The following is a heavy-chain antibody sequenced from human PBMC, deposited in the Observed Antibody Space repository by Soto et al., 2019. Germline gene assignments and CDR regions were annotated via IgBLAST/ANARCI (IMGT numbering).Heavy chain of an antibody. D-gene: IGHD1-7*01. CDR1: GGSISSYY. CDR2: IYYSGST. V-gene: IGHV4-59*01. Sequence: SETLSLTCTVSGGSISSYYWSWIRQPPGKGLEWIGYIYYSGSTNYNPSLKSRVTISVDTSKNQFSLKLSSVTAADTAVYYCARDQGVLELQNYYYYGMDVWGQGTTVTVSS. CDR3: ARDQGVLELQNYYYYGMDV. J-gene: IGHJ6*02.